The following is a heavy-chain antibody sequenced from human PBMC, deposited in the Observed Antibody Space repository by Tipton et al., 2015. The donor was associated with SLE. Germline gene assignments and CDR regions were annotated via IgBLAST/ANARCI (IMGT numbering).Heavy chain of an antibody. D-gene: IGHD2-15*01. Sequence: SLRLSCGASGFTFSTYGMHWVRQAPGKGLEWVSAISGSGVDPYYADSVKGRFTISRDNSKNTLYLQMNSLRAEDTAVYYCARDEGLGDAFDIWGQGTMVTVSS. CDR2: ISGSGVDP. CDR1: GFTFSTYG. J-gene: IGHJ3*02. CDR3: ARDEGLGDAFDI. V-gene: IGHV3-23*01.